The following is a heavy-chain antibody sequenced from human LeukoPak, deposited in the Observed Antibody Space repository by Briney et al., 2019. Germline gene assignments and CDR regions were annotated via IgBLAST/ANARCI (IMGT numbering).Heavy chain of an antibody. CDR2: IFHSGST. J-gene: IGHJ4*02. Sequence: PSGTLSLTCAVSSGSIFRSNWWSWVRQPPGKGLEWIGQIFHSGSTSYSPSLKSRVTISVDKSKNQFSLRLTSVTAADTAVYYCARRITMVRGVDYWGQGTLVTVSS. CDR3: ARRITMVRGVDY. V-gene: IGHV4-4*02. CDR1: SGSIFRSNW. D-gene: IGHD3-10*01.